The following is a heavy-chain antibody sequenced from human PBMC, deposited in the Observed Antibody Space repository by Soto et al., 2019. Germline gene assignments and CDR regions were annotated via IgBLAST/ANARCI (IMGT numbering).Heavy chain of an antibody. CDR1: GFTFSSYS. J-gene: IGHJ4*02. D-gene: IGHD6-13*01. V-gene: IGHV3-21*01. CDR2: ISSSSSYI. CDR3: AFAIAAAGTYDY. Sequence: SGGSLRLSCAASGFTFSSYSMNWVRQAPGKGLEWISSISSSSSYIYYADSVKGRFTISRDNAKNSLYLQMNSLRAEDTAVYYCAFAIAAAGTYDYWGQETLVTVSS.